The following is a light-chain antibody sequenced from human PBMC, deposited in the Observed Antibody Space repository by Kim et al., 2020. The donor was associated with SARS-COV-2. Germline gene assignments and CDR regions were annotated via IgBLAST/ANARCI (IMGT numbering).Light chain of an antibody. CDR2: WAS. CDR1: QSVLYSANKKTY. Sequence: DIVLTQSPDSLAVSLGERVTINCRSSQSVLYSANKKTYLAWYQQKAGQPPKVLISWASTRESGVPERFSGSEAGTDFTLTISSLQAEDVAIYYCHQHDTPPYTPGQGTKMEI. J-gene: IGKJ2*01. CDR3: HQHDTPPYT. V-gene: IGKV4-1*01.